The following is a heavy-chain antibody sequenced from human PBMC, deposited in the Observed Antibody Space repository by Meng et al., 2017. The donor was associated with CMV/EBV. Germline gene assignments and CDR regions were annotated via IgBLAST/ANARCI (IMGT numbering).Heavy chain of an antibody. D-gene: IGHD3-16*01. CDR2: MNPNSGNT. Sequence: ASVKVSCKASGYTFTSYDINWVRQATGQGLEWMGWMNPNSGNTGYAQKFQGRVTMTRNTSISTAYMEPSSLRSEDTAVYYCARGQGEYYYYGMDVWGQGTTVTVSS. V-gene: IGHV1-8*01. CDR1: GYTFTSYD. CDR3: ARGQGEYYYYGMDV. J-gene: IGHJ6*02.